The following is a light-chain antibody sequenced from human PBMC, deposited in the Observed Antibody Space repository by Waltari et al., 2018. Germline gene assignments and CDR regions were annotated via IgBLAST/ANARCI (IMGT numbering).Light chain of an antibody. CDR3: AAWNDSPDGVI. CDR2: ANQ. CDR1: SPHLASNP. J-gene: IGLJ2*01. V-gene: IGLV1-44*01. Sequence: QSVLTPPPSVSGTPGQRVPISCSGSSPHLASNPVSWYQQVPGAAPKLLIYANQRRPSGVPDRFSGSKSGSSASLAISGLQTEDEADYFCAAWNDSPDGVIFGGGTTLTVL.